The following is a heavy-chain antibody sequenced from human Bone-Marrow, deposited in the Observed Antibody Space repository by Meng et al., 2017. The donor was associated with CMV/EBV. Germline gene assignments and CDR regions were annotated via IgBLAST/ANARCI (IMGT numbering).Heavy chain of an antibody. D-gene: IGHD3-3*01. V-gene: IGHV4-34*01. Sequence: SETLSLTCAVYGGSFSDSYWSWIRQPPGKGLECIGEINHSGSTNYNPSLKSRVTISVDTSKNQFSLKLSSVTAADTAVYYCARGFSEYFDFWSGYYTVFDYWGQGALVTVSS. CDR1: GGSFSDSY. CDR3: ARGFSEYFDFWSGYYTVFDY. CDR2: INHSGST. J-gene: IGHJ4*02.